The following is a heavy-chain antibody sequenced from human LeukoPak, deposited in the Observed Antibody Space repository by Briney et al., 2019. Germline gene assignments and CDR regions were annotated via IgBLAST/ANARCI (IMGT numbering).Heavy chain of an antibody. J-gene: IGHJ5*02. Sequence: SETLSLTCTVSGGSFSSNYWSWIRQPPGKGLEWIGYIYYSGSTNYSPSLKSRVTMSVDTSKNQFSLKLSSVTAADTAVYCCARDSGTTGEVKFDPWGQGTLVTVSS. D-gene: IGHD3-10*01. CDR3: ARDSGTTGEVKFDP. V-gene: IGHV4-59*12. CDR1: GGSFSSNY. CDR2: IYYSGST.